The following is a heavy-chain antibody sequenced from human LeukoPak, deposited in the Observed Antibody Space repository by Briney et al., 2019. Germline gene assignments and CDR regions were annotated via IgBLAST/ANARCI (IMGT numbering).Heavy chain of an antibody. CDR2: ISAYNGNT. V-gene: IGHV1-18*01. Sequence: PGASVKVSCTASGYTFTSYGISWVRQAPGQGLEWMGWISAYNGNTNYAQKLQGRVTMTTDTSTSTAYMELRSLRSDDTAVYYCARPTYDSSGYYRGLDYWGQGTLVTVSS. CDR3: ARPTYDSSGYYRGLDY. J-gene: IGHJ4*02. CDR1: GYTFTSYG. D-gene: IGHD3-22*01.